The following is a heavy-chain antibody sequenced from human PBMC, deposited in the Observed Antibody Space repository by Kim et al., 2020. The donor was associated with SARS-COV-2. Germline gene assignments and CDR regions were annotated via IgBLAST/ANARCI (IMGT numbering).Heavy chain of an antibody. CDR2: IKSKTDGGTT. CDR3: TATDSSGYYAGY. CDR1: GFTFSNAW. V-gene: IGHV3-15*01. Sequence: GGSLRLSCAASGFTFSNAWMSWVRQAPGKGLEWVGRIKSKTDGGTTDYAAPVKGRFTISRDDSKNTLYLQMNSLKTEDTAVYYCTATDSSGYYAGYWGQGTLVTVSS. D-gene: IGHD3-22*01. J-gene: IGHJ4*02.